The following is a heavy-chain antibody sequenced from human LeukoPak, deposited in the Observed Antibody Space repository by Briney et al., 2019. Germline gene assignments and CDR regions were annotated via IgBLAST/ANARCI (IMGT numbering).Heavy chain of an antibody. D-gene: IGHD3-16*01. Sequence: GSLRLSCSTSGFTFSTYAMSWVRQAPGKGLEWVSGIRGAGSSTYYADSVKGRFTISRDNSRNTLYLQMNSLRAEDTATYYCAKDTRAYLPGKEFDSWGQGTLVTVSS. CDR2: IRGAGSST. J-gene: IGHJ4*02. V-gene: IGHV3-23*01. CDR3: AKDTRAYLPGKEFDS. CDR1: GFTFSTYA.